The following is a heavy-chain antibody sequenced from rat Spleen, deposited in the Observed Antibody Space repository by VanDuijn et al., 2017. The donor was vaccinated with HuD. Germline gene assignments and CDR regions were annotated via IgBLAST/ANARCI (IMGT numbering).Heavy chain of an antibody. J-gene: IGHJ3*01. V-gene: IGHV2-1*01. CDR3: TRSYGGYTSNWFPY. CDR2: IWGDEST. CDR1: GFSLTSFH. Sequence: QVQLRESGPGLVQPSQTLSLTCTVSGFSLTSFHVHWVRQPPGKGLEWMGGIWGDESTDYNSALKSRLSISRDASKSQVLLKMSGLQTDDTSIYFCTRSYGGYTSNWFPYWGQGTLVTVSS. D-gene: IGHD1-11*01.